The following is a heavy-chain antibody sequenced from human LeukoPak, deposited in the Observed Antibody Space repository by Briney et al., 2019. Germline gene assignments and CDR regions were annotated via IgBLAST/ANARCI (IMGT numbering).Heavy chain of an antibody. J-gene: IGHJ4*02. D-gene: IGHD6-13*01. V-gene: IGHV3-15*01. CDR2: IKSKTDGGTT. Sequence: NPGGSLRLSCTASGFTFSNAWMSWVRQAPGKGLEWVGRIKSKTDGGTTDYAAPVKGRFTISRDDSKNTLYLQMNSLKTEDTAVYYCTTDFSSSPPGDWGQGTLVTVSS. CDR3: TTDFSSSPPGD. CDR1: GFTFSNAW.